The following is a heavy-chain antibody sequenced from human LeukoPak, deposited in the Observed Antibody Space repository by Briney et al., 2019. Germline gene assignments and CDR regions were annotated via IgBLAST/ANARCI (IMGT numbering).Heavy chain of an antibody. CDR3: ARDSLAGGDYYYGMDV. CDR2: IYYSGST. V-gene: IGHV4-31*03. CDR1: GGSISSGGYS. D-gene: IGHD3-10*01. Sequence: PSETLSLTCTVSGGSISSGGYSWSWIRQHPGKGLEWIGYIYYSGSTYYNPSLKSRVTISVDTSKNQFSLKLSSVTAADTAVYYCARDSLAGGDYYYGMDVWGQGTTVTVSS. J-gene: IGHJ6*02.